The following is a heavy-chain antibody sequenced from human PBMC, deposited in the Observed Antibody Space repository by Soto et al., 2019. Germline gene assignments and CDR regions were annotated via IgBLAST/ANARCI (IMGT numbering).Heavy chain of an antibody. J-gene: IGHJ4*02. CDR2: IYPGDSDT. V-gene: IGHV5-51*01. CDR3: ARTSGGYDSGPFDY. Sequence: PGESLKISCKGSGYSFTSYWIGWVRQMPEKGLERMGIIYPGDSDTRYSPYFQGQVTISADKSISTAYLPWSSMKASDTVMYYCARTSGGYDSGPFDYWGQGTLVTVSS. D-gene: IGHD5-12*01. CDR1: GYSFTSYW.